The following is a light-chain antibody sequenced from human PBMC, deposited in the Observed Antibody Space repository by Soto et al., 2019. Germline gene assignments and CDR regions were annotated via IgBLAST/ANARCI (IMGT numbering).Light chain of an antibody. CDR3: SSYAGRNSV. CDR2: EVS. J-gene: IGLJ1*01. CDR1: SSAVGGYNY. Sequence: QSALTQPPSASGSPGQSVTISCTGNSSAVGGYNYVSWYQQHPGKAPKLMIYEVSKRPSGVPDRFSGSKSGNTASLTVSGLQAEDEADYYCSSYAGRNSVFGTGTKVTVL. V-gene: IGLV2-8*01.